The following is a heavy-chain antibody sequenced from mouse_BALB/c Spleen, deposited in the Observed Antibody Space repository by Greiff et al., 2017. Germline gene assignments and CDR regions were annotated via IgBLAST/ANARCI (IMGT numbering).Heavy chain of an antibody. V-gene: IGHV5-17*02. CDR2: ISSGSSTI. Sequence: EVQRVESGGGLVQPGGSRKLSCAASGFTFSSFGMHWVRQAPEKGLEWVAYISSGSSTIYYADTVKGRFTISRDNPKNTLFLQMTSLRSEDTAMYYCARGWDGGYFDYWGQGTTLTVSS. CDR3: ARGWDGGYFDY. J-gene: IGHJ2*01. D-gene: IGHD4-1*01. CDR1: GFTFSSFG.